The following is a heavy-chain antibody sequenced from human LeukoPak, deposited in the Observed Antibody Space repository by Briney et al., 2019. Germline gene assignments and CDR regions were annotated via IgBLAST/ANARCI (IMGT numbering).Heavy chain of an antibody. CDR1: GFTFSSYA. J-gene: IGHJ4*02. V-gene: IGHV3-23*01. CDR3: AKLVGATPARYYFDY. CDR2: ISGSGGST. Sequence: GGSLRLSCAASGFTFSSYAMSWVRQAPGKGLEWVSAISGSGGSTYYADSVKGRFTISRDNSKNTLYLQMNSLRAEDTAVYYCAKLVGATPARYYFDYWGQGTLVTVSS. D-gene: IGHD1-26*01.